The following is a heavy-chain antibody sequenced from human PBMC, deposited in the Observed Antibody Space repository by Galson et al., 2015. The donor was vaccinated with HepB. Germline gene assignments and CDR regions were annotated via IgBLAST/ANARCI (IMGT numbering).Heavy chain of an antibody. Sequence: SLRLSCAASGFTFSSYAMHWVRQAPGKGLEWVAVISYDGSNKYYADSVKGRFTISRDNSKNTLYLQMNSLRAEDTAVYYCARDRGGASGGSPLPDYWFDPWGQGTLVTVSS. V-gene: IGHV3-30*04. CDR1: GFTFSSYA. J-gene: IGHJ5*02. CDR2: ISYDGSNK. CDR3: ARDRGGASGGSPLPDYWFDP. D-gene: IGHD2-15*01.